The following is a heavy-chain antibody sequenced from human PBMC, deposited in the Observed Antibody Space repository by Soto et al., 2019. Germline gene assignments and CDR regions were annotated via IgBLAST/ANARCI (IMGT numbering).Heavy chain of an antibody. CDR2: IYYSGGT. V-gene: IGHV4-30-4*01. Sequence: PSETLSLTCTVSGGSISSGDYYWSWIRQPPGKGLEWIGYIYYSGGTYYNPSLKSRVTISVDTSKNQFSLKLSSVTAADTAVYYCARGPKNWNYAHGMDVWGQGTTVTVSS. CDR1: GGSISSGDYY. CDR3: ARGPKNWNYAHGMDV. J-gene: IGHJ6*02. D-gene: IGHD1-7*01.